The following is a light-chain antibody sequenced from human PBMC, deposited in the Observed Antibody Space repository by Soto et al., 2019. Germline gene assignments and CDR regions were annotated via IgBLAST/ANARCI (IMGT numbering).Light chain of an antibody. CDR2: KAS. J-gene: IGKJ1*01. Sequence: DIQMTQSPSTLSGSVGDRVTITCRASQTISSWLAWYQQKPGKAPKLLIYKASTLKSGVPSRFSGSGSGTEFTLTISSLQPDDFATDYCQHYNSCSEAFGQGTKVELK. V-gene: IGKV1-5*03. CDR3: QHYNSCSEA. CDR1: QTISSW.